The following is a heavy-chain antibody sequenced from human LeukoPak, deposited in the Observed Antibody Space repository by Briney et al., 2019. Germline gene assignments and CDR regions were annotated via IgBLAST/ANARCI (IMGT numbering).Heavy chain of an antibody. D-gene: IGHD6-19*01. V-gene: IGHV1-46*01. Sequence: ASVKVSCKASGYTFTSYYMHWVRQAPGQGLEWMGIINPSGGSTSYAQKFQGRVTMTRDTSTSTVYMELSSLRSEDTAVYYCARVRVGGWERGGNFDYWGQGTLVTVSS. CDR2: INPSGGST. CDR3: ARVRVGGWERGGNFDY. CDR1: GYTFTSYY. J-gene: IGHJ4*02.